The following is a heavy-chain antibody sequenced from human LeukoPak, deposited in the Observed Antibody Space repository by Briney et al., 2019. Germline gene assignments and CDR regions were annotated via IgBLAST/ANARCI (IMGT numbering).Heavy chain of an antibody. V-gene: IGHV4-34*01. J-gene: IGHJ2*01. CDR2: ITRTGST. Sequence: SETLSLTCAVYGGSFNDYYGCWIRQPPGKGLEWIGEITRTGSTNYNPSLKSRVTISVDTSKNQFSLKLTSVTAADTAVYYCARRRIAKGDTRHRNFDLWGRGTLVTVSS. CDR1: GGSFNDYY. D-gene: IGHD6-13*01. CDR3: ARRRIAKGDTRHRNFDL.